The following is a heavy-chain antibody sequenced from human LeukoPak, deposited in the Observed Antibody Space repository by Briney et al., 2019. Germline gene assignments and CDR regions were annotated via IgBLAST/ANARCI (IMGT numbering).Heavy chain of an antibody. D-gene: IGHD1-26*01. J-gene: IGHJ4*02. CDR1: GFTFSSYE. V-gene: IGHV3-48*03. Sequence: GGSLRLSCAASGFTFSSYEMNWVRQAPGKGLEWVSYLSHRGSTIYSADSVKGRFTIFRHNDKNSLYLQMNSLRADDPAVYYCARVHGSSSVPNFDYWGQGTLVTVSS. CDR3: ARVHGSSSVPNFDY. CDR2: LSHRGSTI.